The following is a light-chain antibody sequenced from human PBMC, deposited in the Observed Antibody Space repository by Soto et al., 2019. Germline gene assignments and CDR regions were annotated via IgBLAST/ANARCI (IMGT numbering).Light chain of an antibody. CDR2: EVV. CDR3: KSYAGSNTYV. CDR1: KNDVGFYDF. Sequence: QSALTQPPCASGSPGQSVTISCTGTKNDVGFYDFVSWYQHHPGKAPRLIIYEVVQRPSGVPDRFSGSKSGNTASLTVSGLQAADEADYFCKSYAGSNTYVFGSGTKV. J-gene: IGLJ1*01. V-gene: IGLV2-8*01.